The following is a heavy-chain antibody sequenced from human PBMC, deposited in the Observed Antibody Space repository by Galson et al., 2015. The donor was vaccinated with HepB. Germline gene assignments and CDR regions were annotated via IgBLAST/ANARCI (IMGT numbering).Heavy chain of an antibody. Sequence: SLRLSCAGCKVRFSDAWMSWVRQAPGKGLEWVGRIKSKTDGGTTHYAAPVKGRFTISRDDSKNTLYLQMNSLKIEDTAVYYCTTDFYDILTAAFDYWGQGTLVTVSS. D-gene: IGHD3-9*01. V-gene: IGHV3-15*01. CDR3: TTDFYDILTAAFDY. J-gene: IGHJ4*02. CDR1: KVRFSDAW. CDR2: IKSKTDGGTT.